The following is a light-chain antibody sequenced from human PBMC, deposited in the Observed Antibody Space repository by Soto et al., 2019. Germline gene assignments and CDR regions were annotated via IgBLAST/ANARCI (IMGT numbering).Light chain of an antibody. Sequence: AIRMTQSPSSFSASTGDRVTITCRASQGISSYLAWYQQKPGKAPKLLIYAASNLQSGVPSRFSGSGSGTDFTLTISCLQSEDFATYYCQQYYSYSYTFGQGTKLEIK. J-gene: IGKJ2*01. CDR1: QGISSY. CDR3: QQYYSYSYT. CDR2: AAS. V-gene: IGKV1-8*01.